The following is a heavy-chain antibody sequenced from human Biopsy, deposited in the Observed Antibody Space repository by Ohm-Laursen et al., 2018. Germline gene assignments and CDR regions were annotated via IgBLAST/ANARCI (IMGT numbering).Heavy chain of an antibody. CDR1: GVSISTYY. Sequence: GTLSLTCTVSGVSISTYYWSWIRQSPGRGLEWIAYIYYSGSTDYNPSLKSRVTISLDTSKNQFSLKLSSVTAADTAIYYCAREAIGVATAFDIWGQGAMVTVSS. D-gene: IGHD5-12*01. CDR2: IYYSGST. CDR3: AREAIGVATAFDI. V-gene: IGHV4-59*01. J-gene: IGHJ3*02.